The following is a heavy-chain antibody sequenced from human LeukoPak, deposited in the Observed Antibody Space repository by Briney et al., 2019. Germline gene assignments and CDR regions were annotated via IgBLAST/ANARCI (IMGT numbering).Heavy chain of an antibody. D-gene: IGHD3-9*01. CDR3: ARDGTQHYDILTGRYYYYGMDV. V-gene: IGHV1-69*01. Sequence: SVKVSCKASGGTFSSYAISWVRQAPGQGLEWMGGVIPIFGTANYAQKFQGRVTITADESTSTAYMELSSLRSEDTAVYYCARDGTQHYDILTGRYYYYGMDVWGQGTTVTVSS. CDR1: GGTFSSYA. J-gene: IGHJ6*02. CDR2: VIPIFGTA.